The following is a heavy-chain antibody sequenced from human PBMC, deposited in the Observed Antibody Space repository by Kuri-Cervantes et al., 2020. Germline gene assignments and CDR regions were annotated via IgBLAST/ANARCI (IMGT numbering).Heavy chain of an antibody. D-gene: IGHD3-22*01. CDR2: IKQDGSEK. CDR3: ARDQYYYDSSGYYWVPDAFDI. V-gene: IGHV3-7*04. J-gene: IGHJ3*02. CDR1: RFTFSNAW. Sequence: GGSLRLSCAASRFTFSNAWMSWVRQAPGKGLEWVANIKQDGSEKYYVDSVKGRFTISRDNAKNSLYLQMNSLRAEDTAVYYCARDQYYYDSSGYYWVPDAFDIWGQGTMVTVSS.